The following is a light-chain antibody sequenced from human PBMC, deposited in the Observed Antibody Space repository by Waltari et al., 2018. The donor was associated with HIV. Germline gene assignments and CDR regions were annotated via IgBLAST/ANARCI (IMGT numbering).Light chain of an antibody. J-gene: IGKJ1*01. CDR2: KAS. Sequence: DIQMTQFPSNLSTSVGDKITSTCRASQTVSNWLAWDQQRSGKAPKLLIYKASTLESGVPSRFSGSGSGTEFTLTISSLQPDDFATYYCQQYSSYSWTFGQGTKVEI. CDR3: QQYSSYSWT. CDR1: QTVSNW. V-gene: IGKV1-5*03.